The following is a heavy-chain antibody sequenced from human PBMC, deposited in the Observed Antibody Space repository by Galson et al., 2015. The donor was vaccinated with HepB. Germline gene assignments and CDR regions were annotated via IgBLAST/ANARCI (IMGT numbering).Heavy chain of an antibody. J-gene: IGHJ6*02. D-gene: IGHD6-13*01. CDR3: AKDRGSSSWYIPAYYYYGMDV. V-gene: IGHV3-23*01. Sequence: SLRLSCAASGFTFSSYAMSWVRQAPGKGLEWVSAISGSGGSTYYADSVKGRFTISRDSSKNTLYLQMNSLRAEDTAVYYCAKDRGSSSWYIPAYYYYGMDVWGQGTTVTVSS. CDR2: ISGSGGST. CDR1: GFTFSSYA.